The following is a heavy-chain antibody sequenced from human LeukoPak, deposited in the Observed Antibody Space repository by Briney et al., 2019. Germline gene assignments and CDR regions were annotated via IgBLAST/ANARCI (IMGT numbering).Heavy chain of an antibody. CDR2: IGTVGDT. J-gene: IGHJ4*02. D-gene: IGHD2-2*02. V-gene: IGHV3-13*04. CDR1: GFTFSSYD. Sequence: PGGSLRLSCAASGFTFSSYDMHWVRQATGKGLEWVSAIGTVGDTYYPDSVKGRFTVSRENAKNSFYLQMNSLTAGDTAVYYCARAPSGWLYRIDSWGQGTLVTVSS. CDR3: ARAPSGWLYRIDS.